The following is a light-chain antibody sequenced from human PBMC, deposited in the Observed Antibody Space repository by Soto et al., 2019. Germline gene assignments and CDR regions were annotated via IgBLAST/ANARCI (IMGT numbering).Light chain of an antibody. CDR1: QSVTNSR. CDR3: QHRSNWPPMYT. Sequence: EIVLTQSPGTLSLSPGERATLSCRASQSVTNSRLAWYQQKPGQAPKVLIYGGSNRATGIPDRFSGSGSGTDFTLTISSLEPEDFAIYHCQHRSNWPPMYTFGQGTKLEIK. CDR2: GGS. V-gene: IGKV3D-20*02. J-gene: IGKJ2*01.